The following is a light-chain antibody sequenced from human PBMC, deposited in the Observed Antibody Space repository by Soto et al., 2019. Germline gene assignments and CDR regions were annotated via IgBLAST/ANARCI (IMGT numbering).Light chain of an antibody. CDR1: RSLLYSSNHKNY. CDR3: QQYYGTPLT. V-gene: IGKV4-1*01. Sequence: DIVLTQSPDSLSVSLGERATIDCTSSRSLLYSSNHKNYLAWYQHKPGQPPRLLINWASARESGVPDRFSGAGSGTDFTLTISSLQAEDVAVYFCQQYYGTPLTFGGGTKVEIK. CDR2: WAS. J-gene: IGKJ4*01.